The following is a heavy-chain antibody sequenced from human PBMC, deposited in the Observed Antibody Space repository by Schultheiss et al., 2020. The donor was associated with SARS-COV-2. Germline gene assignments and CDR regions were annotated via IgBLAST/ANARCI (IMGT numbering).Heavy chain of an antibody. CDR1: GYTFTSYA. J-gene: IGHJ6*02. CDR2: ISAYNGNT. D-gene: IGHD3-9*01. V-gene: IGHV1-18*01. Sequence: ASVKVSCKASGYTFTSYAISWVRQAPGQGLEWMGWISAYNGNTNYAQKLQGRVTMTTDTSTSKAYMELRSLRSDDTAVYYCARDFPETYYDILTGYYHSNYYYYGMDVWGQGTTVTVSS. CDR3: ARDFPETYYDILTGYYHSNYYYYGMDV.